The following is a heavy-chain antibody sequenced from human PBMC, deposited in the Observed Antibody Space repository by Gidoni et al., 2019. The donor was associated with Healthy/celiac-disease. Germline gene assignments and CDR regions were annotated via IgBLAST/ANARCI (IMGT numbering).Heavy chain of an antibody. Sequence: EVQLLESGGGLVQPGGSLRLSCAASGFTFSSYAMSCVRQAPGKGLEWVSAISGSGGSTYYADSVKGRFTISRDNSKNTLYLQMNSLRAEDTAVYYCAKDRRGRGIAARPGANYYYYYGMDVWGQGTTVTVSS. CDR2: ISGSGGST. V-gene: IGHV3-23*01. CDR3: AKDRRGRGIAARPGANYYYYYGMDV. CDR1: GFTFSSYA. D-gene: IGHD6-6*01. J-gene: IGHJ6*02.